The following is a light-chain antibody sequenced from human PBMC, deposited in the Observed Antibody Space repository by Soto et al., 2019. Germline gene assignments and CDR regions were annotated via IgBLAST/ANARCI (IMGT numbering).Light chain of an antibody. CDR1: SSDVGAYNY. V-gene: IGLV2-8*01. CDR3: TSYVGNNIWV. CDR2: DVT. J-gene: IGLJ3*02. Sequence: QSVLTQPPSASGSPGQSVTISCTGTSSDVGAYNYVSWYQQYPGKAPKLMIYDVTKRPSGVPDRFSGSESSNPASLTVSGLRAEDEADYYCTSYVGNNIWVFGGGTKLTVL.